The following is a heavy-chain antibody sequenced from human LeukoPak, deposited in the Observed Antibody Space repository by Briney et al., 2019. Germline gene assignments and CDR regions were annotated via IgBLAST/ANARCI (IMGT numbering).Heavy chain of an antibody. V-gene: IGHV3-64*01. D-gene: IGHD6-13*01. CDR1: GFTFSSYA. J-gene: IGHJ4*02. CDR3: ARVGYTGTWYSSPPFDY. Sequence: GGSLRLSCAASGFTFSSYAMHWVRQAPGKGLEYVSAISSNGGSTYYANSVKGRFTISRDNSKNTLYLQMGSLRAEDMAVYYCARVGYTGTWYSSPPFDYWGQGTLVTVSS. CDR2: ISSNGGST.